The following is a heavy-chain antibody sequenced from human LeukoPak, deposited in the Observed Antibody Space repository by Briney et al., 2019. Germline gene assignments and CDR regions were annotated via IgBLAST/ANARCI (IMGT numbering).Heavy chain of an antibody. CDR2: IKEDGXEK. J-gene: IGHJ4*02. CDR3: AKDPRALVRGVTKSGYFDY. D-gene: IGHD3-10*01. V-gene: IGHV3-7*03. Sequence: XXXXXKXLEXVANIKEDGXEKYYVDSVKRRFTISRDNAQSSLYLHMNSLRAEDTAVYYCAKDPRALVRGVTKSGYFDYWGQGTLVTVSS.